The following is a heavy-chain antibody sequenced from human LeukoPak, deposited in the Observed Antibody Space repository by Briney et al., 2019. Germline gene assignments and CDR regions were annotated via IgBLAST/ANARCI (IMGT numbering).Heavy chain of an antibody. V-gene: IGHV1-8*03. J-gene: IGHJ5*02. Sequence: ASVKVPFKASGNMFTFPTYDINWVRQAPGQGLEWMGWMNPNSGNTGYAQRFQDRVTLTWDTSISTAYMELSSLRSEDTAVYYCARLEVRGLIGPWGQGTLVIVSS. D-gene: IGHD3-10*01. CDR3: ARLEVRGLIGP. CDR2: MNPNSGNT. CDR1: GNMFTFPTYD.